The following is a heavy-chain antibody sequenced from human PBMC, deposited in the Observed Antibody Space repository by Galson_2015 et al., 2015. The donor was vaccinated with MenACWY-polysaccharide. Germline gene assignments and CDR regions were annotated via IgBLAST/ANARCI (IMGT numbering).Heavy chain of an antibody. J-gene: IGHJ5*02. CDR1: GYTFSSYD. V-gene: IGHV1-8*01. Sequence: SVKVSCKASGYTFSSYDINWVRQTTGQGLEWMGWMNPNSGNTGYAQKFQGRVTMTRNTSISIAHMELSSLRSEDTAVYYCARGGKYYYDSSGYLNWFDPWGQGTLVLVSS. CDR2: MNPNSGNT. CDR3: ARGGKYYYDSSGYLNWFDP. D-gene: IGHD3-22*01.